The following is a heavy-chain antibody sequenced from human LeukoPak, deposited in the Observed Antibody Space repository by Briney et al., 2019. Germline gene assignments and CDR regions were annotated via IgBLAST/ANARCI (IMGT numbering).Heavy chain of an antibody. CDR2: ISSSSSYT. Sequence: GGSLRLSCAASGFTFSDYYMSWIRQAPGKGLEWVSYISSSSSYTNYADSVKGRFTISRDNAKNSLYLQMNSLRAEDTAVYYCARHGYYYDSSGYYDLGQGTLVTVSS. V-gene: IGHV3-11*06. J-gene: IGHJ4*02. CDR3: ARHGYYYDSSGYYD. CDR1: GFTFSDYY. D-gene: IGHD3-22*01.